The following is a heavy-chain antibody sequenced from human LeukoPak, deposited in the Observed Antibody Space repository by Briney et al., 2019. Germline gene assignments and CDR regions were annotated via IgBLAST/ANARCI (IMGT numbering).Heavy chain of an antibody. V-gene: IGHV1-69*06. D-gene: IGHD5-18*01. CDR2: IIPIFGTA. J-gene: IGHJ5*02. CDR3: ARTSRRGGYSYGHKDT. CDR1: GGTFSSYA. Sequence: ASVKVSCKASGGTFSSYAISWVRQAPGQGLEWMGGIIPIFGTANYAQKFQGRVTITADKSTSTAYMELSSLRSEDTAVYYCARTSRRGGYSYGHKDTWGQGTLVTVSS.